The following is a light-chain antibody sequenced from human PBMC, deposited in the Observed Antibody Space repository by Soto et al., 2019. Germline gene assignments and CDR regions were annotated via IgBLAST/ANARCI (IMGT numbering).Light chain of an antibody. CDR3: QQYENLPT. J-gene: IGKJ5*01. V-gene: IGKV1-33*01. Sequence: DIQMTQSPSSLSASVGDIFTITCRASQSISSYLNWYQQKPGRAPKLLIYDASNLEAGVPSRFRGSGSGTDFTFTISRLQPEDIATYYCQQYENLPTFGQGTRLEIK. CDR2: DAS. CDR1: QSISSY.